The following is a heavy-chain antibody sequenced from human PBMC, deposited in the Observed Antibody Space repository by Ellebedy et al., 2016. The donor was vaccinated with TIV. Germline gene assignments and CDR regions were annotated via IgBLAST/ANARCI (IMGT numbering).Heavy chain of an antibody. CDR3: VRGIAMADSH. J-gene: IGHJ4*02. D-gene: IGHD5-24*01. CDR1: GFSVTNNY. V-gene: IGHV3-53*01. Sequence: GGSLRLSCAASGFSVTNNYMSWVRQAPGKGLEWVSVLYSDDKTYYADSVKGRFTFSRDNSRNTVSLQMSGLRAEDTAIYYCVRGIAMADSHWGQGTQVTVSS. CDR2: LYSDDKT.